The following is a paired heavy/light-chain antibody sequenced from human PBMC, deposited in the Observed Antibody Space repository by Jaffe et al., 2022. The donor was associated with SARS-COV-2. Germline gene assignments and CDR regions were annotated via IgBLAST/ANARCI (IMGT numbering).Heavy chain of an antibody. CDR1: GFPFSAYS. CDR2: ISRSGGVT. CDR3: ARSRRGSTELLLVGDGLLFDY. V-gene: IGHV3-48*01. Sequence: EVQLAESGGGVVQPGGSLRLSCAASGFPFSAYSMSWLRQAPGKGLEWLSDISRSGGVTEYAESVKGRFTISRDNAKSLVWLQMNSLRAGDTAVYYCARSRRGSTELLLVGDGLLFDYWGQGNLVTVSS. D-gene: IGHD2-15*01. J-gene: IGHJ4*02.
Light chain of an antibody. CDR3: QQSIDTPWT. J-gene: IGKJ1*01. CDR1: QSVDSY. V-gene: IGKV1-39*01. CDR2: TAS. Sequence: DIQVTQSPTSLSASVGDRITITCRASQSVDSYLNWYQQKPGKAPALLIYTASKLQSGVPSRFSGSGSGTDFTLTINSLQPEDFATYFCQQSIDTPWTFGQGTKVDVK.